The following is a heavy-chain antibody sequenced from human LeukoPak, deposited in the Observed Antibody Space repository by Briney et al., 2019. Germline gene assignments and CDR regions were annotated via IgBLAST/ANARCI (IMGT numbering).Heavy chain of an antibody. Sequence: GRSLRLSCAASGFTFNIYGMHWVRQAPGKGLEWVALISYDGSKEDYADSVKGRFTISRDNSKNTLSLRMYSLRPEDTAVYYCAKYPAALVYSYYGMDVWGQGTTVTVSS. D-gene: IGHD5-18*01. CDR3: AKYPAALVYSYYGMDV. V-gene: IGHV3-30*18. J-gene: IGHJ6*02. CDR2: ISYDGSKE. CDR1: GFTFNIYG.